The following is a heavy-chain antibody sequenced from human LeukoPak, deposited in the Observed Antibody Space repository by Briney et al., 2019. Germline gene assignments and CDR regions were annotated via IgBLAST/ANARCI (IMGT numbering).Heavy chain of an antibody. CDR1: GFTFSSYS. J-gene: IGHJ4*02. Sequence: GGSLRLSCAASGFTFSSYSMNWVRQAPGKGLEWVSSISSSSSYIYYADSVKGRFTISRDNAKNSLYLQMNSLRAEDTAVYYCARGRVLYGSGSYCNGYVDYWGQGTLVTVSS. D-gene: IGHD3-10*01. V-gene: IGHV3-21*01. CDR2: ISSSSSYI. CDR3: ARGRVLYGSGSYCNGYVDY.